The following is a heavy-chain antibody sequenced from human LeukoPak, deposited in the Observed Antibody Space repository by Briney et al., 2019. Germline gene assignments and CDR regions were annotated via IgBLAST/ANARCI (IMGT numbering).Heavy chain of an antibody. J-gene: IGHJ4*02. Sequence: GRSLRLSCAASGFTFSSYGMHWVCQAPGKGLEWVAVIWYDGSNKYYADSVKGRFTISRDNSKNTLYLQMNSLRAEDTAVYYCARDRKSGSYSVGPQGYWGQGTLVTVSS. V-gene: IGHV3-33*01. CDR1: GFTFSSYG. CDR2: IWYDGSNK. D-gene: IGHD1-26*01. CDR3: ARDRKSGSYSVGPQGY.